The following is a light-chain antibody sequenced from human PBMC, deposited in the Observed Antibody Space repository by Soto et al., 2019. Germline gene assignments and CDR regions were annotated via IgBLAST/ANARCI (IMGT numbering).Light chain of an antibody. Sequence: EIVLTQSPATLSLSPGERATLSCRASQSVSSYLAWYQQKPGQAPRLLIYDASNRATGIPARFSGSGSGTDVTLTISSLEPEDFAVYYCQQRSNWPYTFGLGTKLEIK. CDR3: QQRSNWPYT. J-gene: IGKJ2*01. CDR2: DAS. CDR1: QSVSSY. V-gene: IGKV3-11*01.